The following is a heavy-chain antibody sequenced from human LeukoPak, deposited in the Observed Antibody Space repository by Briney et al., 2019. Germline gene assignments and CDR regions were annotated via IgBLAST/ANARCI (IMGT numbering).Heavy chain of an antibody. J-gene: IGHJ3*02. CDR2: IYYSGST. Sequence: PSETLSLTCTVSGGSISSSSYYWGWIRQPPGKGLEWIGSIYYSGSTYYNPSLKSRVTISVDTSKNQFSLKLSSVTAADTAVYYCARYYCSSTSCYDSNAFDIWGHGTMVTVSS. CDR1: GGSISSSSYY. D-gene: IGHD2-2*01. CDR3: ARYYCSSTSCYDSNAFDI. V-gene: IGHV4-39*01.